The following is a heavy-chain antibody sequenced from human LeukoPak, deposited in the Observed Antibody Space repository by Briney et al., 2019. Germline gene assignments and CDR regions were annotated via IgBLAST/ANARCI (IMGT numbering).Heavy chain of an antibody. Sequence: PSETLSLTCTVSGGSISSYYWSWIRQPPGKGLEWIGYIYYSGSTNYNPSLKSRVTISVDTSKNQFSLKLSSVTAADTAVYYCARGRNWKSRRQCAFDIWGQGTMVTVSS. D-gene: IGHD1-1*01. J-gene: IGHJ3*02. CDR3: ARGRNWKSRRQCAFDI. CDR2: IYYSGST. CDR1: GGSISSYY. V-gene: IGHV4-59*01.